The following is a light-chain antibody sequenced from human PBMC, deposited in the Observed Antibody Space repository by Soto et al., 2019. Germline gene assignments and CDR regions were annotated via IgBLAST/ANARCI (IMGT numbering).Light chain of an antibody. J-gene: IGKJ4*01. CDR1: QSISSNY. CDR2: DAS. Sequence: EIVLTQSPGTLSLSPGERDTLSCRASQSISSNYLAWYQQKPGQAPRLLIYDASSRATGLPDRFSGSGSGTDFTLTISRLEPEDFAVYYCQQYGSAPRTFGGGTKVEMK. CDR3: QQYGSAPRT. V-gene: IGKV3-20*01.